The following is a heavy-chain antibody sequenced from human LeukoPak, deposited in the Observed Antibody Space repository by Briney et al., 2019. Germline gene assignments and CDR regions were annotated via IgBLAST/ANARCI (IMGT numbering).Heavy chain of an antibody. Sequence: SEPLSLPCTVSGGSINSGGYYWSWIRQHPGKGLEWTGYISYSGSTYYNPSLKSRVTISLDTSKNQFSLRLSSVSTADTAVYFCTVGPHHYFDSWGQGTLVTVSS. D-gene: IGHD4-11*01. J-gene: IGHJ4*02. CDR1: GGSINSGGYY. CDR2: ISYSGST. CDR3: TVGPHHYFDS. V-gene: IGHV4-31*03.